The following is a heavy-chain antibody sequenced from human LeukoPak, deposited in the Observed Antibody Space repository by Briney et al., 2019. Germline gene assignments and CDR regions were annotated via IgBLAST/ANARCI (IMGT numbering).Heavy chain of an antibody. CDR1: GGSISSDY. CDR2: IYCSGPT. V-gene: IGHV4-59*01. CDR3: ARRVTSSTSPRDAFDI. Sequence: PSETLSLTCAVSGGSISSDYWSWIRQPPGKGLEWVADIYCSGPTNYHPPIKSRVTISLDASKNQFSLKLTSVTAAETAMSFCARRVTSSTSPRDAFDIWGQGTMVTVSS. J-gene: IGHJ3*02. D-gene: IGHD6-6*01.